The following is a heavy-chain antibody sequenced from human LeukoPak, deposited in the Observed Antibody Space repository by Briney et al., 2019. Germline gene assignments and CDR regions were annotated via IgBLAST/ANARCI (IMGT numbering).Heavy chain of an antibody. CDR2: ISAYNGNT. J-gene: IGHJ4*02. D-gene: IGHD2-8*01. Sequence: ASVKVSCKASGYTFTSYGISWVRQAPGQGLEWMGWISAYNGNTNYAQKLQGRVTMTTDTSTSTAYMELRSLRSDDTAVYYCAGSLGYCTSNVCYLKYWGQGTLVTVSS. V-gene: IGHV1-18*01. CDR1: GYTFTSYG. CDR3: AGSLGYCTSNVCYLKY.